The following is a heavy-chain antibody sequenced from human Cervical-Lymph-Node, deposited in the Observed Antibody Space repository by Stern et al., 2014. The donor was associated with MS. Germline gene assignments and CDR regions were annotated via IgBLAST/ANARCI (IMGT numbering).Heavy chain of an antibody. J-gene: IGHJ5*02. V-gene: IGHV1-2*02. CDR3: ARGPSIFWFDR. Sequence: VQLVQSRAEVKKPGAAVKVSCKASGDTLTGYYMHWVRQAPGQGLEWMGWINPNSGGTNYAQKFQGRVTMTRDTSINTAYMELSGLRSDDTAVYFCARGPSIFWFDRWGQGTLVTVSS. D-gene: IGHD3-9*01. CDR2: INPNSGGT. CDR1: GDTLTGYY.